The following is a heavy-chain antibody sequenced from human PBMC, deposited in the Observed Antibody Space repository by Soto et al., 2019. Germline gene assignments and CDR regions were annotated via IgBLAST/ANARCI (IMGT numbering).Heavy chain of an antibody. CDR3: ASGIAAADAFDY. Sequence: LRLSCAASGFTFSSYAIHWVRQAPGKGLEWVAVISYDGSNKYYADSVKGRLTISRDNSKNTLYLQMNSLRAEDTAVYYCASGIAAADAFDYWGQGTLVTVSS. CDR1: GFTFSSYA. CDR2: ISYDGSNK. V-gene: IGHV3-30-3*01. J-gene: IGHJ4*02. D-gene: IGHD6-13*01.